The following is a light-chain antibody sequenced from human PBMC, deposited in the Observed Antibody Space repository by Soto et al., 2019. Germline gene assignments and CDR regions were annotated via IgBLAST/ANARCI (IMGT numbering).Light chain of an antibody. V-gene: IGKV3-20*01. CDR2: AAS. Sequence: EIVLTQSPGTLSLSPGERATLSCRASQSVSSTYFSWYQQKPGQAPRLLIYAASSRATGIPDRFSGSGSGTDFTLTISRLEPEDFAVYYCQLYGSSPKTFGQGTKVEF. CDR3: QLYGSSPKT. J-gene: IGKJ1*01. CDR1: QSVSSTY.